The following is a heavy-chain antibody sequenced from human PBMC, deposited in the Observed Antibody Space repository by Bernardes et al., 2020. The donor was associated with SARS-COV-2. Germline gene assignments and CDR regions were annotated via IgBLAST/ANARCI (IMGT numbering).Heavy chain of an antibody. Sequence: SEPLSLTCSVSGASVTSNSVYWAWIRQPPGKGLEWVGSIFFVGSTYYNPSLKSRVTISMDTSMNQISLTLTSVTAEDTAMYYCMRPLGWAGDRIDHWGQGTPVTVSS. CDR1: GASVTSNSVY. J-gene: IGHJ4*02. V-gene: IGHV4-39*01. D-gene: IGHD3-10*01. CDR2: IFFVGST. CDR3: MRPLGWAGDRIDH.